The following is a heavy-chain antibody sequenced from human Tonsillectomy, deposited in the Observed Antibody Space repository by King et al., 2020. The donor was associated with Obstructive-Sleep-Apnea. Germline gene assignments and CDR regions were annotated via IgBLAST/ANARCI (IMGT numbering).Heavy chain of an antibody. CDR3: AGTYYYDTSGDRKYYYGMDV. D-gene: IGHD3-22*01. CDR2: IDYSGTT. CDR1: GGSISSFY. Sequence: QLQESGPGLVKPSETLSLTCTVSGGSISSFYWSWIRQSPGKGLEWIGYIDYSGTTNYNPSLNRRVTISVDTSKTQFSLNLSSVTAADTALYYCAGTYYYDTSGDRKYYYGMDVWGQGTTVTVSS. V-gene: IGHV4-59*08. J-gene: IGHJ6*02.